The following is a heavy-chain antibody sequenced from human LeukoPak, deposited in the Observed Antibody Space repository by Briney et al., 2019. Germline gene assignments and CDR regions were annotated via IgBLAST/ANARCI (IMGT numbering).Heavy chain of an antibody. D-gene: IGHD6-13*01. CDR3: AKDRRLSGYSHDY. CDR2: ISGSGGSI. Sequence: GGSLRLSCAASGFTFSSYGMHWVRQAPGKGLEWVSAISGSGGSIYYADSVKGRFTISRDNSKNTLYLQMNSLRAEDTAVYYCAKDRRLSGYSHDYWGQGTLVTVSS. J-gene: IGHJ4*02. CDR1: GFTFSSYG. V-gene: IGHV3-23*01.